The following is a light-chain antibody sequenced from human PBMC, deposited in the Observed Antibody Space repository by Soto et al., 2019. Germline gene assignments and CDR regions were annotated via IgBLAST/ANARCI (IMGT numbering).Light chain of an antibody. Sequence: EIVLTQSPATLSLSPGEGATLPCRASQSIGAYLAWYQQKPGQAPGLVIYDIFTRATGVPTRISGSGSGTEFTLTISSLQSEDFAVYYCQQYNSWPLTFGGGTKVDIK. CDR1: QSIGAY. V-gene: IGKV3D-15*01. CDR3: QQYNSWPLT. J-gene: IGKJ4*01. CDR2: DIF.